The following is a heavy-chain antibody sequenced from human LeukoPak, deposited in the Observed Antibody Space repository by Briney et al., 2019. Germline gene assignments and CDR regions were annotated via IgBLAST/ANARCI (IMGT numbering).Heavy chain of an antibody. CDR2: IGGSGGST. CDR1: GFTFSSYA. D-gene: IGHD3-22*01. Sequence: GGSLRLSCAASGFTFSSYAMSWVRQAPGKGLEWVSAIGGSGGSTYYADSVKGRFTISRDNSKNTLYLQMNSLRAEDTAVYDCAKEKGLYDIGGYHLAFDIWGQGTMVTVSS. CDR3: AKEKGLYDIGGYHLAFDI. V-gene: IGHV3-23*01. J-gene: IGHJ3*02.